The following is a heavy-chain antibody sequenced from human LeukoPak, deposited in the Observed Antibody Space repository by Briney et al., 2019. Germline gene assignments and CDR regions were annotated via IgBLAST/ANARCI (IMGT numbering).Heavy chain of an antibody. CDR3: ARGPNSNWSGLDF. CDR2: ISPTGSTT. Sequence: GGSLRLSCTASGFSFSGHWMHWARQLPGEGLVWVSRISPTGSTTSYADSVKGRFTVSRDNAKNTPYLQVNNLRAEDTAVYYCARGPNSNWSGLDFWGQGTLLTVSS. V-gene: IGHV3-74*01. J-gene: IGHJ4*02. D-gene: IGHD6-6*01. CDR1: GFSFSGHW.